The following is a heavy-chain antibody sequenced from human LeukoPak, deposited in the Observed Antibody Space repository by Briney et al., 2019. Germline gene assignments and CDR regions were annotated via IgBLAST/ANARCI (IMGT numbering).Heavy chain of an antibody. D-gene: IGHD6-6*01. J-gene: IGHJ4*02. CDR1: GYTFTSYG. Sequence: ASVKVSCKASGYTFTSYGISWVRQAPGQGLEWMGWISAYNGNTNYAQKLQGRVTMTTDTSTSTAYMELRSPRSDDTAVYYCARGTSYSSSSAVVDYWGQGTLVTVSS. V-gene: IGHV1-18*01. CDR3: ARGTSYSSSSAVVDY. CDR2: ISAYNGNT.